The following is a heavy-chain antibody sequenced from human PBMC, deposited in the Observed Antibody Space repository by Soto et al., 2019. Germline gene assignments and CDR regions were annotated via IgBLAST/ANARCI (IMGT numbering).Heavy chain of an antibody. J-gene: IGHJ4*02. Sequence: EVQLVESGGGLVQPGGSLRLSCSASGFTFSIYSMYWVRRAPGKGLEYVSATGPNGGPWYAESVKGRFTIARDNSKSSLYLQMTSLRVEDTAVYYCVKVLHVESSSGYWGQGALVTVSS. CDR2: TGPNGGP. D-gene: IGHD6-6*01. V-gene: IGHV3-64D*06. CDR1: GFTFSIYS. CDR3: VKVLHVESSSGY.